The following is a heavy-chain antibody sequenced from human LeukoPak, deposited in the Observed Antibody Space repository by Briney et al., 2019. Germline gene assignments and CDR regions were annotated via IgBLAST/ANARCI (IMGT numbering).Heavy chain of an antibody. CDR2: INHSGST. Sequence: SETLSLTCVVYGGSFSGYYWSWIRQPPGKGLEWIGEINHSGSTNYNPSLKSRVTISVDTSKNQFSLKLSSVTAADTAVYYCARSYPFFFYFDYWGQGTLVTVSS. CDR1: GGSFSGYY. CDR3: ARSYPFFFYFDY. V-gene: IGHV4-34*01. D-gene: IGHD3-3*01. J-gene: IGHJ4*02.